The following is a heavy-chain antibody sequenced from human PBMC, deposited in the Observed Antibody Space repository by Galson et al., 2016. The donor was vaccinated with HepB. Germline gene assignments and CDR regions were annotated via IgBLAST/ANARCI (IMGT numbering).Heavy chain of an antibody. CDR2: IRGDGIVS. D-gene: IGHD3-10*01. CDR1: GFTFNAHW. J-gene: IGHJ4*02. Sequence: SLRLSCAASGFTFNAHWMNWVRQAPGKGLEWVANIRGDGIVSYYAESVRGRFTISRNNAKNSLYLQMNGLRVDETAVYYCSREMTGSYFDWGQGTLVTVPQ. V-gene: IGHV3-7*01. CDR3: SREMTGSYFD.